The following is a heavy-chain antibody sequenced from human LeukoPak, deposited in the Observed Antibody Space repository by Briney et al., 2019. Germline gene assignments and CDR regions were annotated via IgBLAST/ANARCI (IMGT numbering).Heavy chain of an antibody. CDR1: GYSFTSYW. CDR2: IYPGDSDT. Sequence: GESLKISCKGSGYSFTSYWIGWVRKIPGKGLEWLGIIYPGDSDTSYSPSFQGQVTISVDKSISTAYLQWSSLTASDTAMYYCARHGLYDTSGYFWFYWGQGTLVTVSS. J-gene: IGHJ4*02. V-gene: IGHV5-51*01. D-gene: IGHD3-22*01. CDR3: ARHGLYDTSGYFWFY.